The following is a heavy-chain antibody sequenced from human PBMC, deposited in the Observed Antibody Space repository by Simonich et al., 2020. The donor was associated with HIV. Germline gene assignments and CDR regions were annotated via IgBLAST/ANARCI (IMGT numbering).Heavy chain of an antibody. V-gene: IGHV3-30*07. J-gene: IGHJ1*01. D-gene: IGHD3-3*01. CDR2: ISYDGINK. Sequence: VQLVVSGGVVVQPGGFLRLSCAASGFTFSSYAMYWVRQAPGKGLEWVSVISYDGINKYYADSVKGRFTISRDNSKNTLDLQMNSLRAEDTAVYYCARGKPIQHWGQGTLVTVSS. CDR1: GFTFSSYA. CDR3: ARGKPIQH.